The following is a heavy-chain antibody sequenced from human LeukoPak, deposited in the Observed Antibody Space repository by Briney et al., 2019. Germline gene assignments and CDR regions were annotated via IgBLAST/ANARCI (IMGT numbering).Heavy chain of an antibody. V-gene: IGHV3-30*02. CDR1: GFTFSSYG. Sequence: PGGSLRLSCAASGFTFSSYGMHWVRQAPGKGLEWVAFIRYDGSNKYYADSVKGRFTISRDNSKNTLYLQMNSLRAEDTAVYYCAKDQQYYYDSSGWSYFDYWGQGTLVTVSS. J-gene: IGHJ4*02. CDR2: IRYDGSNK. D-gene: IGHD3-22*01. CDR3: AKDQQYYYDSSGWSYFDY.